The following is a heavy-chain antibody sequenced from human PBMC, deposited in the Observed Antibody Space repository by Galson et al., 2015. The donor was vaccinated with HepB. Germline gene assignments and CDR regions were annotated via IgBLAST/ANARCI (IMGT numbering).Heavy chain of an antibody. CDR1: GYTFSDQY. V-gene: IGHV1-18*01. CDR2: VSGYDGSA. D-gene: IGHD1-7*01. J-gene: IGHJ6*02. CDR3: ARDSRLELQLNNYYSYGMDV. Sequence: SVKVSCKGSGYTFSDQYIHWVQQAPGKGLEWMGWVSGYDGSANYAPKFQGRVTMTTQKSTGTAFMEMRRLRSDDTAVYYCARDSRLELQLNNYYSYGMDVWGQGTAVIVS.